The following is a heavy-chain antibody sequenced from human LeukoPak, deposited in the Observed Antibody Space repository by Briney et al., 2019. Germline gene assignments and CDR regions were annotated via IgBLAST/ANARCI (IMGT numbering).Heavy chain of an antibody. CDR1: GFTSSSYS. D-gene: IGHD3-10*02. V-gene: IGHV3-21*01. CDR2: IISSSSYI. Sequence: GGSLRLSCAASGFTSSSYSMNWVRQAPGKGLEWVSSIISSSSYIYYADSVKGRFTISRDNAKNSLYLQMNSLRAEDTAVYYCARGTMFPYYFDYWGQGTLVTVSS. CDR3: ARGTMFPYYFDY. J-gene: IGHJ4*02.